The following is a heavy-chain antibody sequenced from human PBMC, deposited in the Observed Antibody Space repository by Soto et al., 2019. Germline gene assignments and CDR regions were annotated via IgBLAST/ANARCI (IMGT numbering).Heavy chain of an antibody. CDR3: ATHTVVTPGNCYSGMDV. Sequence: QVQLVQSGAEVKKPGSSVKVSCKASGGTFSSYAISWVRQAPGQGLEWMGGLIPIFGTADYAQKFQGRVTITADESTSTAYMELSSLRSDDTAVYYCATHTVVTPGNCYSGMDVWGQGTTVTVSS. CDR1: GGTFSSYA. J-gene: IGHJ6*02. CDR2: LIPIFGTA. V-gene: IGHV1-69*12. D-gene: IGHD4-4*01.